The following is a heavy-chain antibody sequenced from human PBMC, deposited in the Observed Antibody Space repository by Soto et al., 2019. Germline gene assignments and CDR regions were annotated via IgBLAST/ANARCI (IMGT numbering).Heavy chain of an antibody. CDR1: EFTFRSNA. CDR3: AKHRGPDYPSMYV. V-gene: IGHV3-23*01. D-gene: IGHD3-10*01. CDR2: ISGSGGRT. J-gene: IGHJ6*03. Sequence: GGSLRLSCAASEFTFRSNAMNWVRQAPGKGLEWVSSISGSGGRTYYADSAKGRFTISRDNSKNTLYLQMNSLRAGDTAVYYCAKHRGPDYPSMYVWGNGTTVTVSS.